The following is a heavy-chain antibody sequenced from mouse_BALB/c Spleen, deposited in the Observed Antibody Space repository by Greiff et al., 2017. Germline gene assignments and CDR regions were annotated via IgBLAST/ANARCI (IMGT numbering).Heavy chain of an antibody. D-gene: IGHD4-1*01. Sequence: DVMLVESGGGLVQPGGSRKLSCAASGFTFSDYGMAWVRQAPGKGPEWVAFISNLAYSIYYADTVTGRFTISRKNAKNTLYLEMSSLRSEDTAMYYCARGLDYAMDYWGQGTSVTVSS. V-gene: IGHV5-15*02. CDR1: GFTFSDYG. J-gene: IGHJ4*01. CDR3: ARGLDYAMDY. CDR2: ISNLAYSI.